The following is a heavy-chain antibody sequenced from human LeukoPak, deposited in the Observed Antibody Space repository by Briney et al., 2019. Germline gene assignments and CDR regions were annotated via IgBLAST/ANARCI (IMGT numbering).Heavy chain of an antibody. CDR1: GFTFSSYA. D-gene: IGHD4/OR15-4a*01. CDR3: ARSPSRGLWSIS. Sequence: PGGSLRLSCAASGFTFSSYAMSWVRQAPGKGLEWVSAISGSGGSTYYADSVKGRFTISRDNSKNTLYLQMNSLRAEDTAVYYCARSPSRGLWSISWGQGTLVTVSS. J-gene: IGHJ4*02. CDR2: ISGSGGST. V-gene: IGHV3-23*01.